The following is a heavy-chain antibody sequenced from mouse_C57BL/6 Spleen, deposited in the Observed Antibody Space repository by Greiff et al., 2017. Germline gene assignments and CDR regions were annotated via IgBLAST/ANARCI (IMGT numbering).Heavy chain of an antibody. D-gene: IGHD2-9*01. CDR1: GYSITSGYY. Sequence: VQLQELGPGLVKPPQSLSLTCSVTGYSITSGYYWNWIRPFPGNKLEWICYMSYDGSNHYNPSLINRNSITRDTSKTLFFLKLNSVTTENTATYYCTRVPSYGYDRYYFDYWGQGTSLTVSS. V-gene: IGHV3-6*01. CDR3: TRVPSYGYDRYYFDY. J-gene: IGHJ2*02. CDR2: MSYDGSN.